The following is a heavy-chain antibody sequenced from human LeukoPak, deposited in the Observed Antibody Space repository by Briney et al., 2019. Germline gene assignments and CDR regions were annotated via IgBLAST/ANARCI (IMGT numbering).Heavy chain of an antibody. CDR2: INHSGST. CDR3: ARGLYCSSTSCYENAFDI. V-gene: IGHV4-34*01. D-gene: IGHD2-2*01. J-gene: IGHJ3*02. Sequence: SETLSLTCAVYGGSFSGYYWSWIRQPPGKRLEWIGEINHSGSTNYNPSLKSRVTISVDTSKNQFSLKLSSVTAADTAVYYCARGLYCSSTSCYENAFDIWGQGTMVTVSS. CDR1: GGSFSGYY.